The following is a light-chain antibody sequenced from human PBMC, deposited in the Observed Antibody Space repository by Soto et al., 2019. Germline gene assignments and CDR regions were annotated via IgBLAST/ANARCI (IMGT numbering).Light chain of an antibody. J-gene: IGKJ2*01. CDR2: AAS. V-gene: IGKV1-39*01. CDR3: QQSYSTPLPMYT. Sequence: DIQMTQSPSSLSASVGDRVTITCRASQSISSYLNWYQQKPGKAPKLLIYAASSLQSGVPSRFSGSGSGTDFTLTISSLQPEDFATYYCQQSYSTPLPMYTFGQGTKLEIK. CDR1: QSISSY.